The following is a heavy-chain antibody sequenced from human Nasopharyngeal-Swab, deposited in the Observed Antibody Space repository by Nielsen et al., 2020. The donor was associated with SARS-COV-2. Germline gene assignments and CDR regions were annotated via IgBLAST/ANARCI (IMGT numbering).Heavy chain of an antibody. Sequence: GESLKISCAASGFTFSSYWMSWVRQAPGKGLEWVANIKQDGSEKYYADSVKGRFTISRDNSKNTLYLQMNSLRAEDTAVYYCAKVPSGWYSALWYWGQGTLVTVSS. V-gene: IGHV3-7*05. CDR1: GFTFSSYW. D-gene: IGHD6-19*01. CDR3: AKVPSGWYSALWY. CDR2: IKQDGSEK. J-gene: IGHJ4*02.